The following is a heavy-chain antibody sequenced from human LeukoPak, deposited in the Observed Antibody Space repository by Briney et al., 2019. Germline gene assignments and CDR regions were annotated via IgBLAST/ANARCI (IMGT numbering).Heavy chain of an antibody. CDR1: GFTFSCYW. Sequence: GGSLRLSCAASGFTFSCYWMSWVRQAPGKGLEWVANIKQDGSEKYYVDSVKGRFTISRDNAKNSLYLQMNSLRAEDTAVYYCARVVVPAAIGHYYYYGMDAWGQGTTVTVSS. CDR3: ARVVVPAAIGHYYYYGMDA. D-gene: IGHD2-2*02. CDR2: IKQDGSEK. J-gene: IGHJ6*02. V-gene: IGHV3-7*01.